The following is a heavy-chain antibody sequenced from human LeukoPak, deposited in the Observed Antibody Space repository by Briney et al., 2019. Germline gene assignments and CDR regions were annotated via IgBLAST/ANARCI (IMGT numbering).Heavy chain of an antibody. CDR2: IYYSGST. CDR1: GGSTNSVGYY. J-gene: IGHJ4*02. D-gene: IGHD3-10*01. CDR3: ARLGGLPGYYFDY. Sequence: SQTLSLTCTVSGGSTNSVGYYWSWIRQHPGKGLEWIGNIYYSGSTNYNPSLKSRVTISVDTSKNQFSLRLSSVTAADTAVYYCARLGGLPGYYFDYWGQGTLVAVSS. V-gene: IGHV4-31*03.